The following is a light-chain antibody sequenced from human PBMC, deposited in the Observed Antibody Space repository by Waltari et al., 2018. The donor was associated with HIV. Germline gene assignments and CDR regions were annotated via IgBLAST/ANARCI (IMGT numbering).Light chain of an antibody. J-gene: IGLJ3*02. CDR1: SSDVGGYHY. V-gene: IGLV2-8*01. CDR2: DVS. Sequence: QSALTQPPSASGSPGQSVTISCTGTSSDVGGYHYVSWYQQHPGKAPKLMIFDVSKRPSGVPGRFSGAKSGNTASLTVSRLQAEDEADYYCGSYSGSKNFAVFGGGTKLTVL. CDR3: GSYSGSKNFAV.